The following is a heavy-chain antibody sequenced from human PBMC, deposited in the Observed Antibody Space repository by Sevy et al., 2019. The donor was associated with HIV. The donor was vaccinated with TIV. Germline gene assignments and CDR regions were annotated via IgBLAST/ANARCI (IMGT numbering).Heavy chain of an antibody. D-gene: IGHD3-16*01. CDR3: TNRGGVIITGFES. V-gene: IGHV3-23*01. Sequence: GGSLRLSCVASGFIFNSYTMSWVRQAPGKGLEWVSTISGSGGSVYYPDSVKGRFTISRDNFKNTVSLQMNSLRAEDTAVYYCTNRGGVIITGFESWGQGTLVTVSS. J-gene: IGHJ4*02. CDR1: GFIFNSYT. CDR2: ISGSGGSV.